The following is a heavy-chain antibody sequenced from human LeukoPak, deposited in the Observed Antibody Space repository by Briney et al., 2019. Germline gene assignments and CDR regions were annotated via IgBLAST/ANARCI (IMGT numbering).Heavy chain of an antibody. Sequence: GGSLRLSCAASGFTFDDYAMHWVRQAPGKGLEWVSGISWNSGSIGYADSVKGRFTISRDNAKNSLYLQVNSLRAEDTALYYCAKGSSGGRAINWFDPWGQGTLVTVSS. V-gene: IGHV3-9*01. J-gene: IGHJ5*02. CDR1: GFTFDDYA. D-gene: IGHD2-15*01. CDR2: ISWNSGSI. CDR3: AKGSSGGRAINWFDP.